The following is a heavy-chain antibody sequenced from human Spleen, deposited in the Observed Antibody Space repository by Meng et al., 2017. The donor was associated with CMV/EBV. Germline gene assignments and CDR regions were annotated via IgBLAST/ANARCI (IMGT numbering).Heavy chain of an antibody. CDR1: GFTFSSYS. Sequence: GESLKISCAASGFTFSSYSMNWVRQAPGKGLEWVSSISSSSSYIYCADSVKGRFTISRDNAKNSLYLQMNSLRAEDTAVYYCAREGGSYGMDVWGQGTTVTVSS. D-gene: IGHD3-16*01. CDR2: ISSSSSYI. CDR3: AREGGSYGMDV. J-gene: IGHJ6*02. V-gene: IGHV3-21*01.